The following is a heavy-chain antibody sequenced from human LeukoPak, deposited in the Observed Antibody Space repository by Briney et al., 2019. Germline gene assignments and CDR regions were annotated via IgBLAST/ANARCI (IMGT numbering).Heavy chain of an antibody. CDR1: GFTVSRNY. Sequence: GGSLRLSCTASGFTVSRNYMSWVRQAPGKGLEWVSFISSGGGSTHYADSVKGRFTISRDNANNSVFLQMNSLRAEDTAVYFCARGKGKFDPWGQGTLVSVSS. V-gene: IGHV3-11*04. CDR2: ISSGGGST. CDR3: ARGKGKFDP. J-gene: IGHJ5*02.